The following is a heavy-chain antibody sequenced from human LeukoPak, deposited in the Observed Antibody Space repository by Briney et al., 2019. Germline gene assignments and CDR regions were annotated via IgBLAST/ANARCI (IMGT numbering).Heavy chain of an antibody. J-gene: IGHJ4*02. Sequence: GGSLRLSCAASGFTFSNYDMNWVRQAPGKGLEWLSYINNSSGTIYYADSVKGRFTISRDNAKNSLYLQMNSLRAEDTAVYYCARSDDGGYFDYWGQGTLVTVSS. D-gene: IGHD3-16*01. CDR3: ARSDDGGYFDY. CDR2: INNSSGTI. V-gene: IGHV3-48*04. CDR1: GFTFSNYD.